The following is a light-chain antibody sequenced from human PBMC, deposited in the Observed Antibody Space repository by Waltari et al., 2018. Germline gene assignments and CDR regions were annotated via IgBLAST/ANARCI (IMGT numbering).Light chain of an antibody. CDR2: DDS. Sequence: SYVLTQPPSVSVAPGQTASLNCRGSNIGTKSVHWYQQRPGQAPVVVVYDDSDRPSGIPERFSGSNSGNTATPTISRVEAGDEADYYCQVWDSSGDQAFGGGTKLTVL. V-gene: IGLV3-21*02. CDR1: NIGTKS. J-gene: IGLJ3*02. CDR3: QVWDSSGDQA.